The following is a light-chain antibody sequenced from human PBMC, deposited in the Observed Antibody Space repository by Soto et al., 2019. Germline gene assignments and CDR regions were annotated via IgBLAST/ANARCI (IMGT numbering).Light chain of an antibody. CDR2: AAS. J-gene: IGKJ2*01. CDR3: HQSYNIPYT. CDR1: QPILTF. Sequence: DIRMTQSPSSLSASVGDRVTITCRTSQPILTFLSWYQHEPGKAPKVLIYAASRLQSGVPSRFSGSGSGTDFTLTISSLQPDDFATYYCHQSYNIPYTFGQGTRVELK. V-gene: IGKV1-39*01.